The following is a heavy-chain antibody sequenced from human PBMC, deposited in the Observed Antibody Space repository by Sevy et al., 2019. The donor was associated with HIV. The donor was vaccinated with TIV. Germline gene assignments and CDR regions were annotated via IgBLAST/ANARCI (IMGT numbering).Heavy chain of an antibody. J-gene: IGHJ5*02. Sequence: ASVKVSCKVSGYTLTELSMHWVRQAPGKGLEWMGGFDPEDGETVYAQKFQGRVTVTEDTSTDTAYMELSSLRSEDTAVYDCATNSRYFSGSTFYSAEGLFDPWGQGTLVTVSS. CDR1: GYTLTELS. CDR2: FDPEDGET. D-gene: IGHD2-15*01. CDR3: ATNSRYFSGSTFYSAEGLFDP. V-gene: IGHV1-24*01.